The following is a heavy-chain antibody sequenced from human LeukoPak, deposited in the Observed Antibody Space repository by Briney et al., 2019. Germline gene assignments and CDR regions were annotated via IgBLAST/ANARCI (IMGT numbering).Heavy chain of an antibody. Sequence: SETLSLTCTVYGGSISSYYWSWIRQPAGKGLEWIGRIYTSGSTNYNPSLKSRVTMSVDTSKNQFSLKLSSVTAADTAVYYCARDGLYCSSTSCLFDPWGQGTLVTVSS. D-gene: IGHD2-2*01. V-gene: IGHV4-4*07. CDR1: GGSISSYY. J-gene: IGHJ5*02. CDR2: IYTSGST. CDR3: ARDGLYCSSTSCLFDP.